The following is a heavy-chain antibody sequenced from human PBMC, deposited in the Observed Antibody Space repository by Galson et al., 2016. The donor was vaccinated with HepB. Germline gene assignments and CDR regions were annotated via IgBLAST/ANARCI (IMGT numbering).Heavy chain of an antibody. D-gene: IGHD2-15*01. CDR1: GFTFSSYG. V-gene: IGHV3-30*18. CDR2: ISYDGSNK. CDR3: VKDEGKGWPVVYNRFDP. Sequence: SLRLSCAASGFTFSSYGMHWVRQAPGKGLEWVAVISYDGSNKYYADSVKGRFTISRDNSKNTLYLQMKSLRAEDTAVYYCVKDEGKGWPVVYNRFDPWGQGTLVTVSS. J-gene: IGHJ5*02.